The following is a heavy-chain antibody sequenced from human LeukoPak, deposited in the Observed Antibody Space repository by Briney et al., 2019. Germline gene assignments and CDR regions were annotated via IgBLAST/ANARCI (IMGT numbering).Heavy chain of an antibody. D-gene: IGHD6-13*01. CDR1: GFTFSSYG. CDR2: IKQDGSEK. J-gene: IGHJ4*02. CDR3: AREISSSWSDYFDY. Sequence: GGSLRLSCAASGFTFSSYGMSWVRQAPGKGLEWVANIKQDGSEKYYVDSVKGRFAISRDNAKNSLYLQMNSLRAEDTAVYYCAREISSSWSDYFDYWGQGTLVTVSS. V-gene: IGHV3-7*01.